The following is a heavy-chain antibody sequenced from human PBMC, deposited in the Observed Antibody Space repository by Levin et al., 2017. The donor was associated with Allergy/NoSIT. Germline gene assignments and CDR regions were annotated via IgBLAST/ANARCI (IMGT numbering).Heavy chain of an antibody. Sequence: GSLRLSCAVYGGSFSGYYWSWIRQPPGKGLEWIGEINHSGSTNYNPSLKSRVTISVDTSKNQFSLKLSSVTAADTAVYYCASTAGYYYDSSGYYPENGVAFDYWGQGTLVTVSS. CDR2: INHSGST. D-gene: IGHD3-22*01. CDR1: GGSFSGYY. V-gene: IGHV4-34*01. J-gene: IGHJ4*02. CDR3: ASTAGYYYDSSGYYPENGVAFDY.